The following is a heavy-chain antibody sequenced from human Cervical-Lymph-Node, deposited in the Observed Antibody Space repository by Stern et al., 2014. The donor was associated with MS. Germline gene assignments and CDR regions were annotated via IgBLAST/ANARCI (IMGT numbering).Heavy chain of an antibody. CDR2: ISYDGSNK. CDR1: GFSFSTSG. CDR3: ANAAALSCRSPSCYKAFEY. D-gene: IGHD2-2*02. Sequence: VQLVESGGGVVQPGRSLRLSCAASGFSFSTSGMHWVRQAPGKGLDWVAVISYDGSNKYYGDSVKGRFTISRDNSKNTVYLQMNSLRPEDTAVYYCANAAALSCRSPSCYKAFEYWGQGILVTVSS. V-gene: IGHV3-30*18. J-gene: IGHJ4*02.